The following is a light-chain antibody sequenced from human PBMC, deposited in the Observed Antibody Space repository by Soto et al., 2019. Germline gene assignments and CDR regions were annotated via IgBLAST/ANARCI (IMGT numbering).Light chain of an antibody. CDR2: GAS. CDR1: QSLTNKY. J-gene: IGKJ1*01. CDR3: QQYYSSPRT. V-gene: IGKV3-20*01. Sequence: VFTQSPGTLSLSPGDRATLSCRASQSLTNKYLAWYRQKPGQAHRLLIYGASSRATGIPDRFSGSGSGTDLTLAINRLEPEDSAVYYCQQYYSSPRTFGRGTKVDNK.